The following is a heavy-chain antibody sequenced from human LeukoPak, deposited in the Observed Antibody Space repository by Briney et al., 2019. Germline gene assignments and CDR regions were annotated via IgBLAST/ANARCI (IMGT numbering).Heavy chain of an antibody. V-gene: IGHV4-59*13. D-gene: IGHD1-26*01. CDR1: GGSFSNKY. Sequence: SETLSLTCTVSGGSFSNKYWSWIRQPPGKGLEWIGYIYYSGSTIYNPSLESRLTIPLDTSKKQFSLKLSSVTAADTAGYYGAKGGRTWFDPWGQGTLVTVSS. J-gene: IGHJ5*02. CDR3: AKGGRTWFDP. CDR2: IYYSGST.